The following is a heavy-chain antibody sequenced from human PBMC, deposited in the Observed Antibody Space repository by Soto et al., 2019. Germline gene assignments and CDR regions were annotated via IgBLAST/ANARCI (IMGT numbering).Heavy chain of an antibody. D-gene: IGHD3-22*01. Sequence: GESLKICYAASGFTFSSYSMNWVRQAPGKGLEWVGRIKSKTDGGTTDYAAPVKGRFTISRDDSKNTLYLQMNSLKTEDTAVYYCTTLNYYDSSGKVAFWGQGTLVTVSS. CDR3: TTLNYYDSSGKVAF. CDR2: IKSKTDGGTT. V-gene: IGHV3-15*07. CDR1: GFTFSSYS. J-gene: IGHJ4*02.